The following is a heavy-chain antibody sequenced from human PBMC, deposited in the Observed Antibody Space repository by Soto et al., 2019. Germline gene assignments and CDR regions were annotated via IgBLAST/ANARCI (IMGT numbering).Heavy chain of an antibody. V-gene: IGHV1-69*06. D-gene: IGHD3-3*01. Sequence: QVQLVQSGAEVKKPGSSVKVSCKASGGTFSSYAISWVRQAPGQGLEWMGGIIPNFGTANYAPKFQGRVRITANKSTRIPYMVPSSRSAEYTALYDCARDPYYDLRGYGMDGWGKGTTVTVSS. J-gene: IGHJ6*04. CDR3: ARDPYYDLRGYGMDG. CDR2: IIPNFGTA. CDR1: GGTFSSYA.